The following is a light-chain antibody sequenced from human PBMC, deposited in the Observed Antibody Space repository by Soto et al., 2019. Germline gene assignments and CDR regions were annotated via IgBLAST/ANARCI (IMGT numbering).Light chain of an antibody. J-gene: IGLJ1*01. CDR2: STS. CDR1: TGAVTSGYY. V-gene: IGLV7-43*01. CDR3: LLYYGGVHV. Sequence: QAVVTQEPSLTVSPGGTVTLTCGSSTGAVTSGYYPNWFQQKPGQAPRPLIYSTSNKDSWTPARFSGSLLGGKAALTLSRVQPEDEADYYCLLYYGGVHVFGTGTKLTVL.